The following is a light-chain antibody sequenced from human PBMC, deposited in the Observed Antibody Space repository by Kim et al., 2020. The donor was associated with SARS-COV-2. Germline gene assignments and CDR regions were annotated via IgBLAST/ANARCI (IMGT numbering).Light chain of an antibody. CDR3: QSYDSSNQV. V-gene: IGLV6-57*02. J-gene: IGLJ3*02. Sequence: GKTVTTSCTGSSGSIASNYVQWYQQRPGSAPTTVIYEDNQRPSGVPDRFSGSIDSSSNSASLTISGLKTEDEADYYCQSYDSSNQVFGGGTQLTVL. CDR2: EDN. CDR1: SGSIASNY.